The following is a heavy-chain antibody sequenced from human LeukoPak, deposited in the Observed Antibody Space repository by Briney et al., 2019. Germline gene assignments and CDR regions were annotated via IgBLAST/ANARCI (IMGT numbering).Heavy chain of an antibody. D-gene: IGHD1-1*01. V-gene: IGHV1-2*02. CDR2: INPSSGGT. J-gene: IGHJ4*02. CDR1: GYSFTGYY. CDR3: ARILGTTDPFDY. Sequence: ASVKVSCKTSGYSFTGYYIHWVRQAPGQGLECMGWINPSSGGTNYAQKFLGRVTMTRDTSVTTAYMELGSLRYDDTAIYYCARILGTTDPFDYWGQGTLVTVSS.